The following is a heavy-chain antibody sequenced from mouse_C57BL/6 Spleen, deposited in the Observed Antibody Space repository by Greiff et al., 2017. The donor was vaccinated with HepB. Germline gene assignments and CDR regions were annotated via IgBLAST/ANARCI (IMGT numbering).Heavy chain of an antibody. CDR1: GYTFTDYY. D-gene: IGHD1-1*01. Sequence: EVQLQQSGPELVKPGASVKISCKASGYTFTDYYMNWVKQSHGKSLEWIGDINPNNGGTSYNQKFKGKATLTVDKSSSTAYMELRSLTSEDSAVYYCARYDGSSDYAMDYWGQGTSVTVSS. CDR3: ARYDGSSDYAMDY. J-gene: IGHJ4*01. V-gene: IGHV1-26*01. CDR2: INPNNGGT.